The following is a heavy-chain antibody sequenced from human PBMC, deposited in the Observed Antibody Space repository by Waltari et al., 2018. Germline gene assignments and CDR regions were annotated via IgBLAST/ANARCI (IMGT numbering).Heavy chain of an antibody. CDR3: ARDRGRRLYLDT. V-gene: IGHV4-4*02. CDR2: ALGSGRT. J-gene: IGHJ4*02. D-gene: IGHD2-15*01. CDR1: GDSMSNNW. Sequence: QLQLQESGPGLVKPSGTLSLICAVSGDSMSNNWWSWVRQSPGKGLEWIGQALGSGRTNYNPSYASRVTISLDTSTYQFALKMTSATAADTALYYCARDRGRRLYLDTWGPGTLVTVSP.